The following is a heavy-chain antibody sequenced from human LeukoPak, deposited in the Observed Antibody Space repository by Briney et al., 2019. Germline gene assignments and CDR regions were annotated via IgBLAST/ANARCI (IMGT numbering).Heavy chain of an antibody. CDR3: AKDLRVTIFGVVQYYFDY. D-gene: IGHD3-3*01. Sequence: PGGSLRLSCAASGFTFSSYAMSWVRQAPGKGLEWVSAISDSGGSTYYADSVKGRFTISRDNSKNTLSLQMNSLRAEDTAVYYCAKDLRVTIFGVVQYYFDYWGQGTLVTVSS. V-gene: IGHV3-23*01. J-gene: IGHJ4*02. CDR1: GFTFSSYA. CDR2: ISDSGGST.